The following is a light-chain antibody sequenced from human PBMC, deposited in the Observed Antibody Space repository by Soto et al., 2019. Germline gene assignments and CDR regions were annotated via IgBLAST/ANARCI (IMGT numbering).Light chain of an antibody. V-gene: IGKV3-20*01. J-gene: IGKJ2*01. Sequence: EVVLTQSPGTLSLSPGERATLSCRASQSVSNNYFAWYQQKPGQAPRLLIFGSSDRAPGIPDRFSGSGSGIDLTLTISRLEPEDFAVYYCQQYGSSPPYTFGQGTKLESK. CDR1: QSVSNNY. CDR3: QQYGSSPPYT. CDR2: GSS.